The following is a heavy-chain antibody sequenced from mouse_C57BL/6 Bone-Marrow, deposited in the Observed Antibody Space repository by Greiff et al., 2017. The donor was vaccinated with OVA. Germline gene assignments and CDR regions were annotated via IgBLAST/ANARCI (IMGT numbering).Heavy chain of an antibody. CDR1: GYTFTSYW. CDR3: ARWYYDYDANDMDY. Sequence: QVQLQQPGTELVKPGASVKLSCKASGYTFTSYWMHWVQQRPGQGLEWIGNINPSNGGTNYNEKFKSKATLTVDKSSSTTYMQLSSLPSEDAAVYKCARWYYDYDANDMDYWGQGTSLTVSS. J-gene: IGHJ2*02. D-gene: IGHD2-4*01. CDR2: INPSNGGT. V-gene: IGHV1-53*01.